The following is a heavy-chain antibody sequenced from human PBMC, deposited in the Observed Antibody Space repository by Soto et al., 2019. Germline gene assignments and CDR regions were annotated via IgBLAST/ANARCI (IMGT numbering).Heavy chain of an antibody. J-gene: IGHJ4*02. CDR2: IVVGSGNT. CDR1: GFTFTSSA. V-gene: IGHV1-58*01. CDR3: AARMYSSGWYYFDY. D-gene: IGHD6-19*01. Sequence: QMQLVQSGPEVKKPGTSVKVSCKASGFTFTSSAVQWVRQARGQRLEWIGWIVVGSGNTSFAQKFQERVTITRDMSTSTAYKGLSSLRSEDTAVYYCAARMYSSGWYYFDYWGQGTLVTVSS.